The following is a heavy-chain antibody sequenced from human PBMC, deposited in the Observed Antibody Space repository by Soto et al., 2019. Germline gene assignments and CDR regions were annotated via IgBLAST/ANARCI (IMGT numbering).Heavy chain of an antibody. J-gene: IGHJ4*02. V-gene: IGHV3-21*01. CDR2: ISSSGNII. CDR1: GFTFSSYN. Sequence: GSLRLSCAASGFTFSSYNMNWVRQPPGKGLEWVSSISSSGNIIYYADSVKGRFTISRDNAKHSLYLQMNNLRADDTAFYYWGRSTRVVPPGFYYWGRGTMFAVCS. CDR3: GRSTRVVPPGFYY. D-gene: IGHD2-21*01.